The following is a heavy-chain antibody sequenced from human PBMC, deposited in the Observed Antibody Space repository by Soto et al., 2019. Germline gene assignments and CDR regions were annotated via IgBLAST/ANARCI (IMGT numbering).Heavy chain of an antibody. CDR3: ATCFDFCCPFGD. CDR2: IFYSGST. J-gene: IGHJ4*02. V-gene: IGHV4-31*03. D-gene: IGHD2-15*01. Sequence: QVQLQESGPGLVKPSQTLSLTCTVSGGSISGGNYYWSWIRQHPGKGLEWIGYIFYSGSTYYNPSRDSGGTRACVTAQSQVALKLSSMAAADAAVYYGATCFDFCCPFGDWGQGTLVTVSS. CDR1: GGSISGGNYY.